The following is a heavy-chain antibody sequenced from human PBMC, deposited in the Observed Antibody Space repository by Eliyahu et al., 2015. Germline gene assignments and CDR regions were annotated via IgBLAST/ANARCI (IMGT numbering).Heavy chain of an antibody. D-gene: IGHD2/OR15-2a*01. CDR2: IYWDDDK. CDR1: GFSXXTXXVG. J-gene: IGHJ4*02. CDR3: AHTLYTFGNSLDS. V-gene: IGHV2-5*02. Sequence: QITLKESGPTLVKPTQTLXLTCKFSGFSXXTXXVGVGWIRQPPGKALEWLAVIYWDDDKRYSPSLSDRLSITKDTSKNQVVLTLTNMDPVDTATYYCAHTLYTFGNSLDSWGQGTLVTVSS.